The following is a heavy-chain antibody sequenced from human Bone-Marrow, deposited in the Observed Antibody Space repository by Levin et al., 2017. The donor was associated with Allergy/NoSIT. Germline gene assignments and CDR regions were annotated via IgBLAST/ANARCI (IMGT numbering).Heavy chain of an antibody. Sequence: LSLTCAASGFTFSSYAMHWVRQAPGKGLEWLAVILYDGSSQYYADSVKGRFTISRDNSKNTLYLQINSLRGEDTAIYYCAKDPLDTGYFDYWGQGTLVTVSS. V-gene: IGHV3-30*18. J-gene: IGHJ4*02. CDR3: AKDPLDTGYFDY. CDR1: GFTFSSYA. CDR2: ILYDGSSQ. D-gene: IGHD5-18*01.